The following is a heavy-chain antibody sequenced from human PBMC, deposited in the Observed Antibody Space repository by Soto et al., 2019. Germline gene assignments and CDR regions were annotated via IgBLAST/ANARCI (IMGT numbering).Heavy chain of an antibody. D-gene: IGHD2-15*01. CDR2: VYPRDSDT. Sequence: PGESLKISCKASGYIFIDYWIGWVRQMPGKGLEWMGIVYPRDSDTRYSPSFQGQVTISADRSTGTDFLQWRRLEASDTALYYGATPPLPGYSIHFNSWGQGTPV. J-gene: IGHJ4*02. CDR3: ATPPLPGYSIHFNS. CDR1: GYIFIDYW. V-gene: IGHV5-51*01.